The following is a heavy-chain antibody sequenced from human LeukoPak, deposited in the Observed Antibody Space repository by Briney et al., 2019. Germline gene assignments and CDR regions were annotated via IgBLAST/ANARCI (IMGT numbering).Heavy chain of an antibody. CDR1: GFTFSSYA. CDR2: ISYDGSNK. Sequence: GGSLRLSCAASGFTFSSYAMHWVRQAPGKGLEWVAVISYDGSNKYYADSVKGRFTISRDNSKNTLYLQMNSLRAEDTAVYYCAKDPQGNYLDYWGQGTLVTVSS. V-gene: IGHV3-30-3*01. CDR3: AKDPQGNYLDY. D-gene: IGHD3-10*01. J-gene: IGHJ4*02.